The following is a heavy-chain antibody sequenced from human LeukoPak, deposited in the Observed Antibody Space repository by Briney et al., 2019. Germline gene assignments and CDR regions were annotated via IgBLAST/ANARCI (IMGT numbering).Heavy chain of an antibody. CDR3: ARGIGAAGTDY. CDR2: INSDGSSI. Sequence: GNLTLSPASSGFTFSNYWTHWVGQAPRKGLFWVSRINSDGSSISNADSVKGRFTISRDNAKNTLYLQMNSLRAEDTAVYYCARGIGAAGTDYWGQGTLVTVSS. CDR1: GFTFSNYW. D-gene: IGHD6-13*01. V-gene: IGHV3-74*01. J-gene: IGHJ4*02.